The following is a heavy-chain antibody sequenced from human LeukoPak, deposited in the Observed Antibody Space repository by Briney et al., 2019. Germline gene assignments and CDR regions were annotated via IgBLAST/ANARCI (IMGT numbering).Heavy chain of an antibody. Sequence: SQTLSLTCTVSGGSISSYYWSWIRQPPGKGLEWIGYIYYSGSTNYNPSLKSRVTISVDTSKNQFSLKLSSVTAADTAVYYCARGRDAYNFDYWGQGTLVTVSS. CDR3: ARGRDAYNFDY. J-gene: IGHJ4*02. CDR2: IYYSGST. V-gene: IGHV4-59*01. D-gene: IGHD5-24*01. CDR1: GGSISSYY.